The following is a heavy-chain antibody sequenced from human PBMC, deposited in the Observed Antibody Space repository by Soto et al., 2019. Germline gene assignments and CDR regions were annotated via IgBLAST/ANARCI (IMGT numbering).Heavy chain of an antibody. CDR2: IYPSDSDT. D-gene: IGHD3-10*01. CDR1: GYSFTNYW. CDR3: ARLRSGISFDY. V-gene: IGHV5-51*01. J-gene: IGHJ4*02. Sequence: GESLKISCEGSGYSFTNYWIGWVRQMPGKGLEWMGIIYPSDSDTRYSPSVQGQVTISADKSISTAYLQWSSLRASDTAMYYCARLRSGISFDYWGQGARVTVSS.